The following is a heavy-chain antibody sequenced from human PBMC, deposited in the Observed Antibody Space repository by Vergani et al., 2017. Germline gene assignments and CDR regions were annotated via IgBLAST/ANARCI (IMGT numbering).Heavy chain of an antibody. V-gene: IGHV3-66*01. J-gene: IGHJ4*02. CDR3: ASRCGGDCYYY. CDR2: IYSGCST. Sequence: EVQLVESGGGLVQPGGSLRLSCAASGFTVSSNYMSWVRQAPGKGLEWVSVIYSGCSTYYADSVKGRFTISRDNSKNTLYLQMNSLRAEDTAVYYCASRCGGDCYYYWGQGTLVTVSS. D-gene: IGHD2-21*02. CDR1: GFTVSSNY.